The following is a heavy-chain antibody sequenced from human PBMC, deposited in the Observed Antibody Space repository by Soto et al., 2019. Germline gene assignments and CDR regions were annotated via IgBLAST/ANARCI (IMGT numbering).Heavy chain of an antibody. D-gene: IGHD3-9*01. J-gene: IGHJ4*02. CDR3: AKTHPLDKLTGFQ. V-gene: IGHV4-39*01. CDR1: GGSIRNTAFY. Sequence: QVQLQESGPGLVKASETLSLTCTVSGGSIRNTAFYWAWIRQPSGKGLEWIGNIYYTGSTYYNPSLESRVTMSVDTSKNQFSLKVHSVTDADTAVYYCAKTHPLDKLTGFQWGQGTLVTVSS. CDR2: IYYTGST.